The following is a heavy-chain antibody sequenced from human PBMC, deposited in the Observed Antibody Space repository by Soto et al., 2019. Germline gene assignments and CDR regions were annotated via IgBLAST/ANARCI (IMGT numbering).Heavy chain of an antibody. V-gene: IGHV1-46*01. CDR1: GYTFTSYY. J-gene: IGHJ6*02. D-gene: IGHD1-26*01. CDR2: INPSGGST. CDR3: GRGGGSYSRYYYGMDV. Sequence: QVQLVQSGAEVKKPGASVKVSCKASGYTFTSYYMHWVRQAPGQGLEWMGIINPSGGSTSYAQKFRGRVTMTRDPSTSKVYMELSSLRSEDTAVYYCGRGGGSYSRYYYGMDVWGQGTTVTVSS.